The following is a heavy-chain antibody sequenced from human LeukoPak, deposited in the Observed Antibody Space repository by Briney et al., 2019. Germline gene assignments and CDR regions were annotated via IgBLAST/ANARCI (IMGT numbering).Heavy chain of an antibody. D-gene: IGHD3-22*01. CDR1: GYTFTSYD. J-gene: IGHJ4*02. V-gene: IGHV1-24*01. CDR3: ATEAVRGNYYDQR. CDR2: FDPEDGET. Sequence: ASVKVSCKASGYTFTSYDINWVRQAAGQGPEWMGGFDPEDGETIYAQKFQGRVTMTEDTSTDTAYMELSSLRSEDTAVYYCATEAVRGNYYDQRWGQGTLVTVSS.